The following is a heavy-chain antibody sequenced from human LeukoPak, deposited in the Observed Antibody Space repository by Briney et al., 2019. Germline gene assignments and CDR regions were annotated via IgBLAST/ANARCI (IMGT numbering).Heavy chain of an antibody. D-gene: IGHD1-26*01. J-gene: IGHJ4*02. CDR1: GFTFSSYA. CDR2: ISYDGSNK. CDR3: AKWDSWIDY. Sequence: PGGSLRLSCAASGFTFSSYAMHWVRQAPGKGLEWVAVISYDGSNKYYADSVKGRFTISRDNSKNTLYLQMNSLRAEDTAVYYCAKWDSWIDYWGQGTLVTVSS. V-gene: IGHV3-30*18.